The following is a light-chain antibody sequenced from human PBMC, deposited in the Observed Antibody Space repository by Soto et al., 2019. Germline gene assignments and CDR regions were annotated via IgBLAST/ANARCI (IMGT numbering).Light chain of an antibody. CDR3: SSYTSSSTLV. V-gene: IGLV2-14*01. Sequence: QSALTQPASVSGSPGQSITISCTGTSSDVGGYNYVSWYQQHPGKAPKLMIYEVSNRPSGVSNRFSGSKSGNTASLTISGLQAEDEADYYCSSYTSSSTLVFGGGTQVNVL. CDR1: SSDVGGYNY. CDR2: EVS. J-gene: IGLJ3*02.